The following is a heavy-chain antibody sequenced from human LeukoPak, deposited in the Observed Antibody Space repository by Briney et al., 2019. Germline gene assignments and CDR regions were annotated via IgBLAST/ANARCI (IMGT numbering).Heavy chain of an antibody. Sequence: SETLSLTCAVYGGSFSGYYWSWIRQPPGKGLEWIGEINHSGSTNYNPSLKSRVTISVDTSKNQFSLKLSSVTAADTAVYYCALIRAGIVGYRGQGTLVTVSS. D-gene: IGHD1-14*01. CDR1: GGSFSGYY. CDR2: INHSGST. CDR3: ALIRAGIVGY. J-gene: IGHJ4*02. V-gene: IGHV4-34*01.